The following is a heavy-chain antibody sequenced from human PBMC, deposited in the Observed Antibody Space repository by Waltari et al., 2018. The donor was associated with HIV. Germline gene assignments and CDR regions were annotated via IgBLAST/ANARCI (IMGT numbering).Heavy chain of an antibody. J-gene: IGHJ4*02. D-gene: IGHD3-22*01. Sequence: QVQPGQSGAEVKKPGYSVKVSCKASGVSFSSYAITWVRQDPGQGLEWMGGIIPILGAATYAQKFQGRVTITADESTTTAYMELSSLRSEDKAVYFCARPHDASGYDFDYWGQGTLVTVSS. CDR2: IIPILGAA. V-gene: IGHV1-69*01. CDR3: ARPHDASGYDFDY. CDR1: GVSFSSYA.